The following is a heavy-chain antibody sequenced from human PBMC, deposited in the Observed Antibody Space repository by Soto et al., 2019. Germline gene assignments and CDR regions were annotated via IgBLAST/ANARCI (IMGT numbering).Heavy chain of an antibody. J-gene: IGHJ4*02. Sequence: QLQLQESGSGLVKPSQTLSLTCAVSGGSISSGGYSCNWIRQPPGKGLEWIGYIYHSGSTYYNPSLKSRVSISVDRSKNQCSLTLSSVTAADTAVYYCARGVTTVTTFDYWGQGTLVTVSS. CDR2: IYHSGST. CDR3: ARGVTTVTTFDY. D-gene: IGHD4-17*01. V-gene: IGHV4-30-2*01. CDR1: GGSISSGGYS.